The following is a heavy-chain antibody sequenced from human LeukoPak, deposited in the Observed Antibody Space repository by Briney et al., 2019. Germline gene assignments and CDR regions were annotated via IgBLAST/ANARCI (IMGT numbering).Heavy chain of an antibody. V-gene: IGHV3-33*01. J-gene: IGHJ5*02. CDR1: GFTFSSYG. Sequence: GGSLRLSCAASGFTFSSYGMHWVRQAPGKGLEWVALIWYDGSNKYYADSVRGRFTISRDDSKNTLYLQMDSLRAEDTALYYCVRDNLRSWGQGTLVTVSS. CDR3: VRDNLRS. CDR2: IWYDGSNK.